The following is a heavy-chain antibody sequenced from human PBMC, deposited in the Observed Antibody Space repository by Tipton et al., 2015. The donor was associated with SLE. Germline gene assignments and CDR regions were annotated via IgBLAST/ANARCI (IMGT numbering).Heavy chain of an antibody. CDR2: ISGNGEYT. D-gene: IGHD3-22*01. CDR1: GFNFRNYA. J-gene: IGHJ4*02. V-gene: IGHV3-23*01. CDR3: AKFFAAGIVVVLPGEDS. Sequence: GSLRLSCAASGFNFRNYAMSWVRQPAGKGLEWVSGISGNGEYTFYSDSVKGRFTISRDNSKSTVYLQMNRLRADDTATYYCAKFFAAGIVVVLPGEDSWGQGTLVSFSS.